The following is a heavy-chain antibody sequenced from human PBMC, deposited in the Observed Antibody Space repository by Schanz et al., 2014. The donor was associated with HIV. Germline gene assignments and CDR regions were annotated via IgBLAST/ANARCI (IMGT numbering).Heavy chain of an antibody. D-gene: IGHD6-13*01. CDR2: IIPIFDTT. CDR3: ARARLGSSWYVTGFGSLDS. J-gene: IGHJ4*02. CDR1: GATFSSNA. V-gene: IGHV1-69*01. Sequence: QVPLVQSGAEVKKPGSSVKVSCKASGATFSSNAISWVRQAPGQGLEWMGGIIPIFDTTNYAQKFQGRVTITSDESTGTAYMDLSSLRFEDTAVYYCARARLGSSWYVTGFGSLDSWGQGTLVTVSS.